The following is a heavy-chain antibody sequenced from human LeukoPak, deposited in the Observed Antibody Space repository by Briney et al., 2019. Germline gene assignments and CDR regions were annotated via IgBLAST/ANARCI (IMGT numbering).Heavy chain of an antibody. V-gene: IGHV3-11*01. D-gene: IGHD6-19*01. J-gene: IGHJ4*02. Sequence: GGSLRLSCAASGFTFSDYYMSWIRQAPGKGLEWVSYISSSGSTIYYADSVKGRFTISRDNAKNSLYLQMNSLRAEDTAVYYCARDLPNQWLAYFDYWGQGTLVTVSS. CDR3: ARDLPNQWLAYFDY. CDR1: GFTFSDYY. CDR2: ISSSGSTI.